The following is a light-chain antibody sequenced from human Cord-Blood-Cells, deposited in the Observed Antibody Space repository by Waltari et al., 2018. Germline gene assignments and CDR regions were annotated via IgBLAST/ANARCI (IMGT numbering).Light chain of an antibody. J-gene: IGLJ2*01. V-gene: IGLV2-23*01. CDR1: SSDCRSCNF. CDR3: CSYAGSSTFVV. Sequence: QSVLTQPACVPGSPGQSNTISCTEPSSDCRSCNFVSCYQQHPGKAPRLMLYEGSKRSSGVSKRCSGWKSGNTASLTISGLQAEDEADYYCCSYAGSSTFVVFGGGTKLTVL. CDR2: EGS.